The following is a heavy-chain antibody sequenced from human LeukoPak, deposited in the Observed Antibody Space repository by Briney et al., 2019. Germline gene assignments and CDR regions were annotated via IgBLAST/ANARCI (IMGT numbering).Heavy chain of an antibody. J-gene: IGHJ4*02. Sequence: ASVKVSCKASGYTFTNYGISWVRQAPGQGLDWMGWISAYNGNKVYAQKLQGRVTMTTDTSTSTAYMELRSLRSDDTAVYYCARDVFQIVVVPAAILEMDYWGQGTLVTVSS. D-gene: IGHD2-2*02. CDR1: GYTFTNYG. CDR2: ISAYNGNK. CDR3: ARDVFQIVVVPAAILEMDY. V-gene: IGHV1-18*01.